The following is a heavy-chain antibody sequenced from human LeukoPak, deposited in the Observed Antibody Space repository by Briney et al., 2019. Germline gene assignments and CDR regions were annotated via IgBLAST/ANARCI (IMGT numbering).Heavy chain of an antibody. CDR1: GGSISSYY. Sequence: SETLSLTCTVSGGSISSYYWSWIRQPPGKGLEWIGYIYYSGSTNYNPSLKSRVTISVDTSKNQFSLKLSSVTAADTAVYYCARGTEEQSSSYFGYWGQGTLVTVSS. D-gene: IGHD6-19*01. J-gene: IGHJ4*02. CDR3: ARGTEEQSSSYFGY. V-gene: IGHV4-59*01. CDR2: IYYSGST.